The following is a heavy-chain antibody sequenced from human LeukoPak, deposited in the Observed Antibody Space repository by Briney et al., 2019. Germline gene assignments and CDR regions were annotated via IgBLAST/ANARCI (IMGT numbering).Heavy chain of an antibody. D-gene: IGHD2-2*01. CDR1: GFTFSSYA. V-gene: IGHV3-23*01. CDR3: AKDTTIIVVPAYGMDV. Sequence: SGGSLRLSCAASGFTFSSYAMSWVRQAPGKGLEWVSAISGSGGTTYYADSVKGRFTISRDNPKKTLYLQMNSLRAEDTAVYYCAKDTTIIVVPAYGMDVWGQGTTVTVSS. CDR2: ISGSGGTT. J-gene: IGHJ6*02.